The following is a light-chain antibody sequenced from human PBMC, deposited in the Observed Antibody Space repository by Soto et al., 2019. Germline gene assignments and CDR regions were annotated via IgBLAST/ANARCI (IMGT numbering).Light chain of an antibody. J-gene: IGKJ2*01. Sequence: DIQMTQSPPSLSASVGDRVSITCRASQTISKYLNWYQQKPGTAPKVLIYAASSLQSGVPSRFSGSGSGTDFTLTISSLQHEDFATYYCQQSYSAPPYTFGQGTKLEIK. V-gene: IGKV1-39*01. CDR1: QTISKY. CDR2: AAS. CDR3: QQSYSAPPYT.